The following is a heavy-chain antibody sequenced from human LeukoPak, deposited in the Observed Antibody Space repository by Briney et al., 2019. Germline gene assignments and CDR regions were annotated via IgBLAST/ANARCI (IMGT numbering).Heavy chain of an antibody. CDR3: ARGLRYSSGWYVY. CDR2: MNPNSGNT. J-gene: IGHJ4*02. V-gene: IGHV1-8*02. Sequence: GASVKVSCKASGYTFTTYGISWVRQAPGQGLEWMGWMNPNSGNTGYAQKFQGRVTMTRNTSISTAYMELSSLRSEDTAVYYCARGLRYSSGWYVYWGQGTLVTVSS. CDR1: GYTFTTYG. D-gene: IGHD6-19*01.